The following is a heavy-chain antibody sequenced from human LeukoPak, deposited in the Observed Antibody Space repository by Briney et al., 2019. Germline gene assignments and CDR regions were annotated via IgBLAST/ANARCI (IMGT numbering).Heavy chain of an antibody. CDR1: GFTFSSFA. D-gene: IGHD5-24*01. CDR3: ARLRSLDQ. Sequence: GGSLRLSCAASGFTFSSFAMHWVRQAPGKGLEWVSSISTSSSYIYYADSLKGRFTISRDNAANSLYLQMSSLRVEDTGIYYCARLRSLDQWGQGALVVVSS. J-gene: IGHJ4*02. CDR2: ISTSSSYI. V-gene: IGHV3-21*01.